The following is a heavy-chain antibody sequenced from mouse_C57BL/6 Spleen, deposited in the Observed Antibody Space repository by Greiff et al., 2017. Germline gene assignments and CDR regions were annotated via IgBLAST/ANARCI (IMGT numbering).Heavy chain of an antibody. CDR2: INPNNGGT. D-gene: IGHD1-1*01. V-gene: IGHV1-22*01. Sequence: VQLQQSGPELVKPGASVKMSCKASGYTFTDYNMHWVKQSHGKSLEWIGYINPNNGGTSYNQKFKGKATLTVNKSSSTAYMELRSLTSEDSAVYYCARWRVPTSAWFAYWGQGTLVTVSA. CDR3: ARWRVPTSAWFAY. CDR1: GYTFTDYN. J-gene: IGHJ3*01.